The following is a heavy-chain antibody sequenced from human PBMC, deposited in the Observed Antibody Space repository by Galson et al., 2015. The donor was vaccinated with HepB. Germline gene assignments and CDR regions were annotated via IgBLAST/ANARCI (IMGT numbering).Heavy chain of an antibody. J-gene: IGHJ4*02. CDR3: AADRVAGLDY. D-gene: IGHD6-19*01. V-gene: IGHV3-20*04. CDR1: GFAFDDSG. CDR2: ISWNGATT. Sequence: SLRLSCAASGFAFDDSGMTWVRQVPGKGLEWVSAISWNGATTGYADSVKGRFTISRDNAKNSLFLHMNSLRVEDTALYYCAADRVAGLDYWGQGTLVTVSS.